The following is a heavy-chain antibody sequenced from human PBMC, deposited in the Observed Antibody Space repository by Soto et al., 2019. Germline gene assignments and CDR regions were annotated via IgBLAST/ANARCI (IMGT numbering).Heavy chain of an antibody. CDR2: IIPIFGTA. V-gene: IGHV1-69*01. J-gene: IGHJ5*02. Sequence: QVQLVQSGAEVKKPGSSVKVSCKASGGTFSSYAISWVRQAPGQGLEWMGGIIPIFGTANYAQKFQGRVTNTADESTSTAYMELSSLRSEDTAVYYCARSQVRGRILTGYYKRWFDPWGQGTLVTVSS. D-gene: IGHD3-9*01. CDR3: ARSQVRGRILTGYYKRWFDP. CDR1: GGTFSSYA.